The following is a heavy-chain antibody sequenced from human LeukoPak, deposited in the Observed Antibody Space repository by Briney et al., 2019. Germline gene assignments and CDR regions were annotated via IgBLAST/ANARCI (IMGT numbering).Heavy chain of an antibody. V-gene: IGHV3-23*01. J-gene: IGHJ5*02. CDR1: GFTFSSYA. CDR3: AKASFGEFHGGWFDP. Sequence: GGSLRVSCAASGFTFSSYAMSWVRQAPGKGLEWVPAISGSGGSTYYADSVKGRFTISRDNSKNTLYLQMNSLRAEDTAVYYCAKASFGEFHGGWFDPWGQGTLVTVSS. CDR2: ISGSGGST. D-gene: IGHD3-10*01.